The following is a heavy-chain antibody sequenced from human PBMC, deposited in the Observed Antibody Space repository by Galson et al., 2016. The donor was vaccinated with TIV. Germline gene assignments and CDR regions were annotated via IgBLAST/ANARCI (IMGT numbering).Heavy chain of an antibody. Sequence: QSGAEVKKAGESLRISCKGSGYTFTRYWIGWVRQMPGKGLEWIGIVYPLDSEAKYNPSFQGQVTISADKSISAAYLQWRSLKASDTAMYYCAILPGYCANGVCFGDYSYGLDVWGQGTTVTVSS. CDR1: GYTFTRYW. D-gene: IGHD2-8*01. J-gene: IGHJ6*02. CDR3: AILPGYCANGVCFGDYSYGLDV. V-gene: IGHV5-51*01. CDR2: VYPLDSEA.